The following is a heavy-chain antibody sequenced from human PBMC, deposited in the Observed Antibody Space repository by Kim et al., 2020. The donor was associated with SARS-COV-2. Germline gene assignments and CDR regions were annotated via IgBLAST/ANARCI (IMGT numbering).Heavy chain of an antibody. CDR2: ISSSSSYI. V-gene: IGHV3-21*01. CDR3: ARDTFLGPCGGDCYVHAFDI. CDR1: GFTFSSYS. D-gene: IGHD2-21*02. J-gene: IGHJ3*02. Sequence: GGSLRLSCAASGFTFSSYSMNWVRQAPGKGLEWVSSISSSSSYIYYADSVKGRFTISRDNAKNSLYLQMNSLRAEDTAVYYCARDTFLGPCGGDCYVHAFDIWGQGTMVTVSS.